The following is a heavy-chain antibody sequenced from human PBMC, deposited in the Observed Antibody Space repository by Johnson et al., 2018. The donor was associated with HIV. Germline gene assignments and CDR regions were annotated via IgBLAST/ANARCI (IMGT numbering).Heavy chain of an antibody. J-gene: IGHJ3*02. CDR3: TSGKSWLAVDAFDI. D-gene: IGHD6-19*01. CDR1: GFTFSGSA. Sequence: VQLVESGGGLVQPGGSLKLSCAASGFTFSGSAMHWVRQASGKGLEWVGRIRSKANSYATAYAASVKGRFTISRDDSKNTAYLQMNSLKTEDTAVCYCTSGKSWLAVDAFDIWGQGTMVTVSS. V-gene: IGHV3-73*01. CDR2: IRSKANSYAT.